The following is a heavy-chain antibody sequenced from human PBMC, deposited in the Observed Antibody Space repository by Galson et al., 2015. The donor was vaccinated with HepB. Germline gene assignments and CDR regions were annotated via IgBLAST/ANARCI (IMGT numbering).Heavy chain of an antibody. CDR2: INHSGGT. V-gene: IGHV4-34*01. Sequence: LSLTCAVYSGSFSGYYWSWIRQPPGKGLEWIGGINHSGGTKYKASLKSRVTISVDSPKNQFSLKLNSVTAADSAVYYCARANGFGPTFDYWGQGTLVTVSA. J-gene: IGHJ4*02. CDR3: ARANGFGPTFDY. CDR1: SGSFSGYY. D-gene: IGHD5-24*01.